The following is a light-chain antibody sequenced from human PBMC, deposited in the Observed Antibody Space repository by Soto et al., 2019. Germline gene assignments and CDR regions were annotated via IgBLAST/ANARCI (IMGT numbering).Light chain of an antibody. CDR1: SSNIGANYD. J-gene: IGLJ1*01. Sequence: QSVLTQPPSVSGAPGQRVTISCTGSSSNIGANYDVHWYQHRPGTAPKLLIFGNNNRPSGVPDRFSGSKSGTSASLAITGLQAEDEGDYYCNSHTASTTRIFGTGTKLTVL. CDR3: NSHTASTTRI. V-gene: IGLV1-40*01. CDR2: GNN.